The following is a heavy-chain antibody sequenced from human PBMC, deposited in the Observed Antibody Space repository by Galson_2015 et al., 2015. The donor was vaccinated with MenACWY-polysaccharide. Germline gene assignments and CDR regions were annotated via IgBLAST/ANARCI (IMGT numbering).Heavy chain of an antibody. CDR1: GFAFSAYT. CDR3: VKAHETSGWNRGPGY. D-gene: IGHD6-19*01. V-gene: IGHV3-23*01. CDR2: ISIDGRNT. Sequence: SLRLSCAASGFAFSAYTMSWIRQAPGKGLEWVTVISIDGRNTYYADPVEGRFTISRDNSKNTLFLQMNGLTAEDTAVYYCVKAHETSGWNRGPGYWGQGTLVTVSS. J-gene: IGHJ4*02.